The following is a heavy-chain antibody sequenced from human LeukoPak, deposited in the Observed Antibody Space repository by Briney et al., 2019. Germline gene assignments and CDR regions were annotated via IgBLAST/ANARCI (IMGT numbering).Heavy chain of an antibody. CDR2: IWYDGSNK. D-gene: IGHD3-22*01. V-gene: IGHV3-33*06. CDR1: GFTFSSYG. J-gene: IGHJ4*02. CDR3: AKDRYYYDSSGYLNY. Sequence: GGSLRLSCAASGFTFSSYGIHWVRQAPGKGLEWVAVIWYDGSNKYYADSVKGRFTISRDNSKNTLYLQMNSLRAEDTAVYYCAKDRYYYDSSGYLNYWGQGTLVTVSS.